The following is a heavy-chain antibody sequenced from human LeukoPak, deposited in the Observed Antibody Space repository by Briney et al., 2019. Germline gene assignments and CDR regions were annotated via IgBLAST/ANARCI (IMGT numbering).Heavy chain of an antibody. D-gene: IGHD3-22*01. V-gene: IGHV4-38-2*02. CDR3: ASRKYDSSGYPFDY. J-gene: IGHJ4*02. CDR1: GYSISSGYY. Sequence: SETLSLTCTVSGYSISSGYYWGWIRQPPGKGLEWIGSIYHSGSTYYNPSLKSRVTISVDTSKNQFSLKLSSVTAADTAVYYCASRKYDSSGYPFDYWGQGTLVTVSS. CDR2: IYHSGST.